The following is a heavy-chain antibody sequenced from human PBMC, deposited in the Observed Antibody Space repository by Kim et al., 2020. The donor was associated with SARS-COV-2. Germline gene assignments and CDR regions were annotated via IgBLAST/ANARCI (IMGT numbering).Heavy chain of an antibody. V-gene: IGHV3-30*04. CDR3: ARAATMIVVVVGLDY. J-gene: IGHJ4*02. CDR2: ISYDGSNK. Sequence: GSLRLSCAASGFTFSSYAMHWVRQAPGKGLEWVAVISYDGSNKYYADSVKGRFTISRDNSKNTLYLQMNSLRAEDTAVYYCARAATMIVVVVGLDYWGQGTLVTVSS. D-gene: IGHD3-22*01. CDR1: GFTFSSYA.